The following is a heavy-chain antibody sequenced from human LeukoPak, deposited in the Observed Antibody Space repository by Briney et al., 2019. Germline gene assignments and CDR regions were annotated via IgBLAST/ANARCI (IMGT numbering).Heavy chain of an antibody. CDR2: ISYDGRNK. V-gene: IGHV3-30*19. CDR1: GFTFSSYG. CDR3: AKDGHSVAGYYYYYYVDV. D-gene: IGHD6-19*01. Sequence: RTGGSLRLSCAASGFTFSSYGMHWVRQAPGKGLEWVAVISYDGRNKYYANSVKGRFTISRDNSKNTLYLQMNSLRAEDTALYYCAKDGHSVAGYYYYYYVDVWGKGTTVTVSS. J-gene: IGHJ6*03.